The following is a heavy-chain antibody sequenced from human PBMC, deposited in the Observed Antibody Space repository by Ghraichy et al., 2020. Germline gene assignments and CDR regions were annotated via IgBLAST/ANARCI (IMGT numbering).Heavy chain of an antibody. CDR3: GGCSSTSCYPDAFDI. Sequence: SETLSLTCTVSGGSISSSSYYWGWIRQPPGKGLEWIGSIYYSGSTYYNPSLKSRVTISVDTSKNQFSLKLSSVTAADTAVYYCGGCSSTSCYPDAFDIWCQGTMVTVSS. CDR2: IYYSGST. V-gene: IGHV4-39*01. CDR1: GGSISSSSYY. J-gene: IGHJ3*02. D-gene: IGHD2-2*01.